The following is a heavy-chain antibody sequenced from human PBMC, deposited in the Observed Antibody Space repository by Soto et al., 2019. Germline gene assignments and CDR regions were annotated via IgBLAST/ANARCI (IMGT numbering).Heavy chain of an antibody. J-gene: IGHJ5*02. CDR3: AREPSHLDSYSSSSHWFDP. Sequence: SQTLSLTCAISGDSVSSNSAAWNWIRQSPSRGLEWLGRTYYRSKWYNDYAVSVKSRITINPDTSKNQFSLQLNSVTPEDTAVYYCAREPSHLDSYSSSSHWFDPWGKGTLVTVSS. CDR2: TYYRSKWYN. D-gene: IGHD6-6*01. V-gene: IGHV6-1*01. CDR1: GDSVSSNSAA.